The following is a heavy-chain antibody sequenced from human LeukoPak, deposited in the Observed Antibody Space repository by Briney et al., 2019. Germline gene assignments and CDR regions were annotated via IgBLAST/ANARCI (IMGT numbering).Heavy chain of an antibody. CDR1: GFTFSSYS. J-gene: IGHJ4*02. D-gene: IGHD3-3*01. Sequence: GGSLGLSCAASGFTFSSYSMNWVRQAPGKGLEWVSSISSSSSYIYYADSVKGRFTISRDNAKNSLYLQMNSLRAEDTAVYYCARETWSGYYKGFDYWGQGTLVTVSS. CDR2: ISSSSSYI. CDR3: ARETWSGYYKGFDY. V-gene: IGHV3-21*01.